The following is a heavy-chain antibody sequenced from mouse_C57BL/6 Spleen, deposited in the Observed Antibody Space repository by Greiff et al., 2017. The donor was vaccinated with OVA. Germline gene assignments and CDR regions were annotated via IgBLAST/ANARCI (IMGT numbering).Heavy chain of an antibody. CDR3: ARRDDYDFDY. D-gene: IGHD2-4*01. J-gene: IGHJ2*01. Sequence: EVMLVESGGGLVKPGGSLKLSCAASGFTFSSYAMSWVRQTPEKRLEWVATISDGGSYTYYPDNVKGRFTISRDNAKNNLYLQMSHLKSEDTAMYYCARRDDYDFDYWGQGTTLTVSS. V-gene: IGHV5-4*03. CDR1: GFTFSSYA. CDR2: ISDGGSYT.